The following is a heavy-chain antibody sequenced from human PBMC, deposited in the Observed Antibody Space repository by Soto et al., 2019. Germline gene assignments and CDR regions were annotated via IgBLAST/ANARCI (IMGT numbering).Heavy chain of an antibody. J-gene: IGHJ4*02. CDR2: IIPIFGTA. Sequence: QVQLVQSGAEVKKPGSSVKVSCKASGGTFSSYAISWVRQAPGQGLEWMGGIIPIFGTANYAQKFQGRVRVTADESTSAANMGLSSLRAEDTAVYYCARSVGGIPLVGYFDYWGQGTLVTVSS. CDR1: GGTFSSYA. D-gene: IGHD6-6*01. CDR3: ARSVGGIPLVGYFDY. V-gene: IGHV1-69*12.